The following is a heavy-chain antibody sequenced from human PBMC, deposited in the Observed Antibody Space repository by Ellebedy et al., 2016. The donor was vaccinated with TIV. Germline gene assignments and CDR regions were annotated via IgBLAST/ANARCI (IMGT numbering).Heavy chain of an antibody. CDR2: INPSGGST. J-gene: IGHJ4*02. Sequence: AASVKVSCKASGYTFTSYYMHWVRKAPGQGLEWMGIINPSGGSTSYAQKLQGRVTMTRDTSTSTVYMELSSLRSEDTAVYYCARDRGGVGATNGFDYWGQGTLVTVSS. D-gene: IGHD1-26*01. CDR1: GYTFTSYY. V-gene: IGHV1-46*04. CDR3: ARDRGGVGATNGFDY.